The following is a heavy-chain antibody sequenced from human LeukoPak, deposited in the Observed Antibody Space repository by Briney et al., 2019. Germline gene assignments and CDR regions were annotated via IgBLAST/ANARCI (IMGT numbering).Heavy chain of an antibody. D-gene: IGHD1-1*01. CDR1: GGSFSGYY. Sequence: PSETLSLTCAVYGGSFSGYYWTLIRQNPGKGLEWIGEISHTGLTSSNPSLKSRVTIFVDSSKKQFSLRMTSVTAADTGVYYCARVPDITARPCDTWGPGTLVTVSS. CDR2: ISHTGLT. J-gene: IGHJ5*02. V-gene: IGHV4-34*01. CDR3: ARVPDITARPCDT.